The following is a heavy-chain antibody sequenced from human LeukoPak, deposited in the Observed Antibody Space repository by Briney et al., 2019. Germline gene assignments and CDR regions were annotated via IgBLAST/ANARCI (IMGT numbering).Heavy chain of an antibody. V-gene: IGHV4-59*01. CDR2: INYSGST. CDR1: GGSISSYY. J-gene: IGHJ6*03. D-gene: IGHD2-2*01. Sequence: SETLSLTCTVSGGSISSYYWSWIRQPPGKGLEWIGYINYSGSTNYNPSLKSRVTISLDTSKTDTAVYYCAREGAASMYYYYMDVWGKGTTVTVSS. CDR3: MDV.